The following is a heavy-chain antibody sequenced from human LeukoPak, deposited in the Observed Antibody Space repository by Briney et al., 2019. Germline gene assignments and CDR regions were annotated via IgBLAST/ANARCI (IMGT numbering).Heavy chain of an antibody. CDR1: GASISSYY. Sequence: SETLSLTCTASGASISSYYWSWIRQPPGKGLEWIGYIYYSGSTNYNPSLKSRVTISVDTSKNQFSLRLSSVTAADTAVYYCARHRYYYDSSGYDYQPWGQGTLVTVSS. CDR2: IYYSGST. CDR3: ARHRYYYDSSGYDYQP. J-gene: IGHJ5*02. D-gene: IGHD3-22*01. V-gene: IGHV4-59*01.